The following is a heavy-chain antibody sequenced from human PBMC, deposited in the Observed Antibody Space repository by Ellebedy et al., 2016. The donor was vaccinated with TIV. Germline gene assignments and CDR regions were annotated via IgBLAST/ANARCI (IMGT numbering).Heavy chain of an antibody. V-gene: IGHV1-18*01. CDR2: ISGYTSKT. CDR3: ARQLRILEWSFNI. D-gene: IGHD3-3*01. Sequence: AASVKVSCKASGYIFGNYGTGWVRQAPGQGLEWLGWISGYTSKTKYAQKFQGRVTLNTDTSTSTAYMELTGLRSDDTAVYYCARQLRILEWSFNIWGQGTVVTVSS. J-gene: IGHJ3*02. CDR1: GYIFGNYG.